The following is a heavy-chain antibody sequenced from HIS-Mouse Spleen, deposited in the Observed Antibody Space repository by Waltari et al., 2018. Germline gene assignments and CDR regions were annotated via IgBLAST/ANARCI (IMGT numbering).Heavy chain of an antibody. V-gene: IGHV4-39*07. D-gene: IGHD6-13*01. CDR1: GGSIRSSSYD. Sequence: QLQLQESGPGLVKPSETLSLPCPVSGGSIRSSSYDWGWTRQPPGKGLGWIGVIYYSGSTYYNPSLKSRVTISVDTSKNQFSLKLSSVTAADTAVYYCAREIPYSSSWYDWYFDLWGRGTLVTVSS. CDR3: AREIPYSSSWYDWYFDL. CDR2: IYYSGST. J-gene: IGHJ2*01.